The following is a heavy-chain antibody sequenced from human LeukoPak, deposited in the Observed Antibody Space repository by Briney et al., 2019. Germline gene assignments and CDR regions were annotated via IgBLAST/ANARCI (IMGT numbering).Heavy chain of an antibody. D-gene: IGHD3-10*01. CDR3: ARFRGSGNHTLYSFDY. CDR2: ISGTGGGT. V-gene: IGHV3-23*01. Sequence: SGGSLRLSCAASGFPFSINAMSWVRQAPGKGLEWVSGISGTGGGTFYADSVKGRFSISRDDSINTLYLQMSSLRAEDTAVYYCARFRGSGNHTLYSFDYWGQGSLVTVSS. J-gene: IGHJ4*02. CDR1: GFPFSINA.